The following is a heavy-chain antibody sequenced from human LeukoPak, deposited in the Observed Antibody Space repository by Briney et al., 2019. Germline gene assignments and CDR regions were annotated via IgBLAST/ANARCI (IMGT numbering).Heavy chain of an antibody. CDR3: ARTSYDFWSGYPYYSDY. V-gene: IGHV4-34*01. Sequence: SETLSLTCAVYGGSFSGYYWSWIRQPPGKGLEWIGEINHSGSTNYNPSLKSRVTISVDTSKNQFSLKLSSVTAADTAVYYCARTSYDFWSGYPYYSDYWGQGTLVTVSS. CDR2: INHSGST. CDR1: GGSFSGYY. D-gene: IGHD3-3*01. J-gene: IGHJ4*02.